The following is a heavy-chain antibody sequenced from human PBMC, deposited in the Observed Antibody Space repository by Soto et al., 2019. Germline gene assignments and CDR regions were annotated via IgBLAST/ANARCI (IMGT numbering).Heavy chain of an antibody. J-gene: IGHJ6*02. D-gene: IGHD4-17*01. Sequence: GGSLRLSCADSGFTFSSYWMSWVRQAPGKGLEWVANIKQDGSEKYYVDSVKGRFTTSRDNAKNSLYLQMNSLRAEDTAVYYCAREPTFYGDYASYYYGMDVWGQGTTVTVSS. CDR3: AREPTFYGDYASYYYGMDV. V-gene: IGHV3-7*03. CDR2: IKQDGSEK. CDR1: GFTFSSYW.